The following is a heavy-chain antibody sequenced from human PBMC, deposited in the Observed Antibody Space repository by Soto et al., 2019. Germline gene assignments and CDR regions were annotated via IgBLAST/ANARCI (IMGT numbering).Heavy chain of an antibody. J-gene: IGHJ4*02. CDR1: GGSISSYY. CDR3: ARRYGYSSDY. Sequence: QVQLQESGPGLVKPSETLSLTCTVSGGSISSYYWSWIRQPPGKGLEWIGYIYYSGSTNYNPSLKSRVTISVDTSKNQFSLKLSSVTPADTAVYYCARRYGYSSDYWGQGTLVTVSS. CDR2: IYYSGST. V-gene: IGHV4-59*08. D-gene: IGHD5-18*01.